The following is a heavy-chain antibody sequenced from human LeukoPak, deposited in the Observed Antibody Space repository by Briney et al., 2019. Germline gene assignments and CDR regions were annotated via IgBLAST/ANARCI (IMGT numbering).Heavy chain of an antibody. CDR3: AKGGRYCSSTSCWENWFDP. V-gene: IGHV3-23*01. Sequence: GGSLRLSCAASGFTFSSYAMSWVRQAPGKGLEWVSAISGSDGSTYYADSVKGRFTISRDNSKNTLHLQMNSLRAEDTAVYYCAKGGRYCSSTSCWENWFDPWGQGTLVTVSS. J-gene: IGHJ5*02. D-gene: IGHD2-2*01. CDR1: GFTFSSYA. CDR2: ISGSDGST.